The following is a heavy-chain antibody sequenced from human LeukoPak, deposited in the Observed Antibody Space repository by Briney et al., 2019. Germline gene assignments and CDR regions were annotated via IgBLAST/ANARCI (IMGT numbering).Heavy chain of an antibody. CDR3: TIAAAVNWFDP. CDR1: GYTLTELS. Sequence: ASVKVSCKVSGYTLTELSMHWVRQAPGKGLGWMGGFDPEDGETIYAQKFQGRVTMTEDTSTDTAYMELSSLRSEDTAVYYCTIAAAVNWFDPWGQGTLVTVSS. J-gene: IGHJ5*02. D-gene: IGHD6-13*01. CDR2: FDPEDGET. V-gene: IGHV1-24*01.